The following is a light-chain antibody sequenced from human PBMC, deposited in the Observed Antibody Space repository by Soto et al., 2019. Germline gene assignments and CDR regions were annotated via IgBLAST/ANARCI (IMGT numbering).Light chain of an antibody. J-gene: IGKJ4*01. CDR3: QEYKNWPPLT. CDR1: QSVSYN. Sequence: EIVMTQSPATLSVSPGETATLSCRASQSVSYNLAWYQQKPGQGPRLLIYGAFTRATGIPARYSASGSGTEFTLTNSSLQSEDFAVYYCQEYKNWPPLTFGGGTKVEIK. CDR2: GAF. V-gene: IGKV3-15*01.